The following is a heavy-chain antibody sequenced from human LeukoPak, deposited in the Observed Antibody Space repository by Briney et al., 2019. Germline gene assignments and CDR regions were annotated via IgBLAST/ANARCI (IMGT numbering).Heavy chain of an antibody. D-gene: IGHD1-26*01. Sequence: PGGSLRLSCAASGFTFSSYAMSWVRQAPGKGLEWVSSISSSSSYIYYADSVKGRFTISRDNAKNSLYLQMNSLRAEDTAVYYCARDLVGATNDAFDIWGQGTMVTVSS. CDR2: ISSSSSYI. J-gene: IGHJ3*02. CDR1: GFTFSSYA. V-gene: IGHV3-21*01. CDR3: ARDLVGATNDAFDI.